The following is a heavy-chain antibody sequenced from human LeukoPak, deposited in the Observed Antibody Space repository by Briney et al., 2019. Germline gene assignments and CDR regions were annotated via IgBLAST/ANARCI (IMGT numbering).Heavy chain of an antibody. CDR2: IYYSGST. Sequence: ASETLSLTCSVSGGSITSYYWSWIRQPPGKGLEWIGYIYYSGSTNYNPSLKSRVTISVDTSKNQFSLKLSSVTAADTAVYYCARDSSYYYMDVWGKGTTVTVSS. CDR3: ARDSSYYYMDV. CDR1: GGSITSYY. J-gene: IGHJ6*03. V-gene: IGHV4-59*01.